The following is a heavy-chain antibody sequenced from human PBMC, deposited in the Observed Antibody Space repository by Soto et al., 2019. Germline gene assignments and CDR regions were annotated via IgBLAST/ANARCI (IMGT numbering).Heavy chain of an antibody. V-gene: IGHV1-18*04. CDR3: ARWPLDYYDSSGYYTDI. Sequence: SLKVYCKGSGYTYTIYGISWVRQTPGQGLEWMGWISAYNGNTNYAQKLQGRVTMTTDTSTSTAYMELRSLRPDDTAVYYCARWPLDYYDSSGYYTDIWGQGTLVPVSS. D-gene: IGHD3-22*01. CDR2: ISAYNGNT. J-gene: IGHJ4*02. CDR1: GYTYTIYG.